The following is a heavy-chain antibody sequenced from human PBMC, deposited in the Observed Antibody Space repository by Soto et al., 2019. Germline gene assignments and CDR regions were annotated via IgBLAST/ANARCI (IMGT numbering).Heavy chain of an antibody. CDR1: GYNFTSYG. CDR2: FSAYNGNT. V-gene: IGHV1-18*01. D-gene: IGHD1-1*01. J-gene: IGHJ2*01. CDR3: ARPSSGGWTTTGWYFDL. Sequence: ASVKVSCKASGYNFTSYGISWVRQAPGQGREWMGWFSAYNGNTNYAQKLQCRVTMTTDTSPSTAYMELRSLRSDDTAVYYCARPSSGGWTTTGWYFDLWGRGTLVTVSS.